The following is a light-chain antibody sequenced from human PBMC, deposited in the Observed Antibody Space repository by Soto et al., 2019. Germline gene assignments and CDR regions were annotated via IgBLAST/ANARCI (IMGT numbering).Light chain of an antibody. CDR3: QSDDSSLRV. CDR1: SSNIGAGYD. J-gene: IGLJ1*01. V-gene: IGLV1-40*01. CDR2: GNN. Sequence: QSVLTQPPSVSGAPGQRVTISCTGSSSNIGAGYDVHWYQQVPGTAPKLLIYGNNNRPSGVPDRFSGSKSGTSASLAIAGLQAEGDADYYCQSDDSSLRVFGTGTKLTVL.